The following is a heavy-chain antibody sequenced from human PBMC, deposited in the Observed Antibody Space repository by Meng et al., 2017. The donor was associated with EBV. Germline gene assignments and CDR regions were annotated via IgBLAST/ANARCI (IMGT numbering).Heavy chain of an antibody. D-gene: IGHD3-10*01. J-gene: IGHJ4*02. CDR1: GGPFRYYA. CDR3: ASESGRGYTPDY. Sequence: QVQLVQAAAEVKKPGSSVKVSFKTSGGPFRYYAISWVRQAPGQGLEWLGGFLPRLGAPNYAQKFHGRVKITADESTSTHYMDLSSLRSEDTAIYYCASESGRGYTPDYWGQGTLVTVSS. V-gene: IGHV1-69*01. CDR2: FLPRLGAP.